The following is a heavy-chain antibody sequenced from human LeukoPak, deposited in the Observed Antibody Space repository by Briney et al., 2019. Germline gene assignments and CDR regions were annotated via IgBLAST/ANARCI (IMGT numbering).Heavy chain of an antibody. CDR2: ISGSGGST. Sequence: GGSLRLSCAASGFTFSSYAMSWVRQAPGKGLEWVSAISGSGGSTYYADSVKGRFTISRDNSKNTLYLQMNSLRAEDTAIYYCAKEFFDSQQLVPYFDYWGQGTLVTVSS. CDR1: GFTFSSYA. V-gene: IGHV3-23*01. CDR3: AKEFFDSQQLVPYFDY. D-gene: IGHD6-13*01. J-gene: IGHJ4*02.